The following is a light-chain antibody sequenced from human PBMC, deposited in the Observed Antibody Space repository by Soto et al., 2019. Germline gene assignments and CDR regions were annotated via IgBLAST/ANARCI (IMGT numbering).Light chain of an antibody. J-gene: IGKJ2*01. CDR2: DAS. CDR3: QHSYNTPRA. CDR1: QTIRNY. Sequence: IQMTQSPSLLSASVGARVTITCRSNQTIRNYLNWYQQKPGKAPNLLIHDASSLQNGVPSRFSGRGFGTDFTLTINDLQVADFATYYCQHSYNTPRAFGQGTKIEI. V-gene: IGKV1-39*01.